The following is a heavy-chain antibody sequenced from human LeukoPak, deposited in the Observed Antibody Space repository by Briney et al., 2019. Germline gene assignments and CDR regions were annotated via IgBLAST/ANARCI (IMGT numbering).Heavy chain of an antibody. J-gene: IGHJ4*01. CDR3: ALEGEYGGESFDY. V-gene: IGHV3-21*01. D-gene: IGHD4-23*01. CDR1: GFMFSSYS. CDR2: IKPSGTAN. Sequence: GGSLGLSCVGSGFMFSSYSINWVRQAPGKGLEWVSVIKPSGTANYYTDPVEGRFTISRDNAKNSVYLHMNSLRGEDTAVYYRALEGEYGGESFDYWGHGTLVIVSS.